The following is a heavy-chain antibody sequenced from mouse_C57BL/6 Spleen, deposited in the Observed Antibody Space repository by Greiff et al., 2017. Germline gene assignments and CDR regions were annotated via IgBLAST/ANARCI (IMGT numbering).Heavy chain of an antibody. J-gene: IGHJ2*01. Sequence: EVKLQESGGGLVKPGGSLKLSCAASGFTFSSYTMSWVRQTPEKRLEWVATISGGGGNTYYPDSVKGRFTISRDNAKNTLYLQMSSLRSEDTALYYCARRDYPYYFDYWGQGTTLTVSS. CDR2: ISGGGGNT. V-gene: IGHV5-9*01. CDR1: GFTFSSYT. D-gene: IGHD2-4*01. CDR3: ARRDYPYYFDY.